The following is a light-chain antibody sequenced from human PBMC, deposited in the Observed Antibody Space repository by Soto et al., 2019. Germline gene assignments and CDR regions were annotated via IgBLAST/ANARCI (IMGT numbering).Light chain of an antibody. Sequence: AIQLTQSPSSLSASVGDRVTITCRASQGIRNDLGWYQQKPGTAPKLLIYAASSLQSGVPSRFSGSGSGTDFTLTIRSMQPQDFAHYSCLQDYKYPRTFGQGTKVDIK. CDR2: AAS. V-gene: IGKV1-6*01. J-gene: IGKJ1*01. CDR1: QGIRND. CDR3: LQDYKYPRT.